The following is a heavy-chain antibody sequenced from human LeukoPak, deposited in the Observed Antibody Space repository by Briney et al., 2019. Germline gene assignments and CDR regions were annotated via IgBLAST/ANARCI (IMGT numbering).Heavy chain of an antibody. Sequence: PGGSLRLSCAASGFTFDDYAMHWVRQAPGKGLEWVSLISGDGGSTYYADSVKGRFTISRDNSKNSLYLQMNSLRTEDTALYYCAKDMTYYYGPGSPSDDYWGQGTLVTVSS. CDR3: AKDMTYYYGPGSPSDDY. V-gene: IGHV3-43*02. CDR2: ISGDGGST. D-gene: IGHD3-10*01. CDR1: GFTFDDYA. J-gene: IGHJ4*02.